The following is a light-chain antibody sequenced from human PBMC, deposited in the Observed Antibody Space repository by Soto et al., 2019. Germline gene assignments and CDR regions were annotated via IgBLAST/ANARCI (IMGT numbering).Light chain of an antibody. Sequence: QAVVTQEPSLTVSPGGTVTLTCGSSTGPVTSGHYPYWFQQKPGQAPRTLIYDTSNKHSWTPARFSGSLLGGKAALTLSGAQPEDEAEYYCLLSYSGARVVFGGGTKVTVL. CDR2: DTS. V-gene: IGLV7-46*01. CDR1: TGPVTSGHY. J-gene: IGLJ2*01. CDR3: LLSYSGARVV.